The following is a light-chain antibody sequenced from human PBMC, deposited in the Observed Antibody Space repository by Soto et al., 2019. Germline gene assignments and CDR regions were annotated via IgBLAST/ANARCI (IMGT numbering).Light chain of an antibody. CDR1: QSISSW. V-gene: IGKV1-5*01. J-gene: IGKJ1*01. CDR3: QQYNSYPWT. Sequence: DIQMTQSPSTLSASVGDRVTITCRASQSISSWLAWYQQKPGKAPKVLIYDASSLESGVPSRLSGSGSGTEFTLTISSLQPDDFATYYCQQYNSYPWTFGQGTKVEIK. CDR2: DAS.